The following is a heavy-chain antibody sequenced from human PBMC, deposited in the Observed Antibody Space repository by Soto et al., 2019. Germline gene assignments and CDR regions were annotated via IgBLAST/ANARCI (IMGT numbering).Heavy chain of an antibody. D-gene: IGHD3-16*01. CDR3: ARDYDGFDY. Sequence: PSETLSLTCDVSSVSITSSNWWTWVRQPPGKGLEWLGKISHSGTVNYNATLRSRVTISVDKPKNQLSLKLMSVTAADTAVYYCARDYDGFDYWGPGSLVTVSS. V-gene: IGHV4-4*02. CDR2: ISHSGTV. J-gene: IGHJ4*02. CDR1: SVSITSSNW.